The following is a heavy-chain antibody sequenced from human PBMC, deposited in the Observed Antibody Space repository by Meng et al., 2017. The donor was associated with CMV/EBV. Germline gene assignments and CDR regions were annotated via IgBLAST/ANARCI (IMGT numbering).Heavy chain of an antibody. D-gene: IGHD3-22*01. Sequence: VQLRAWGAGLLTPSEVLCLTCAVYGASFGGNYGRWIRQPPGEWLEWIGEINHSGSTNYNPSRKSRVTISVDTSKNQFSLKMSSVTAADTAVYYCARVWDSGWDYWGQGTLVTVSS. CDR2: INHSGST. J-gene: IGHJ4*02. CDR1: GASFGGNY. V-gene: IGHV4-34*01. CDR3: ARVWDSGWDY.